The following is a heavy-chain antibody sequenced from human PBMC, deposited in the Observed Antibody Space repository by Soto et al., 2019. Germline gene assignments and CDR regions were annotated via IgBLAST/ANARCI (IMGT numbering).Heavy chain of an antibody. CDR3: ARGVVAGVGYYYGMDV. D-gene: IGHD2-15*01. CDR2: INHSGST. J-gene: IGHJ6*02. CDR1: GGSFSGYY. V-gene: IGHV4-34*01. Sequence: SATLSLTCAVYGGSFSGYYWSWIRQPPGKGLEWIGEINHSGSTNYNPSLKSRVTISVDTSKNQFSLKLSSVTAADTAVYYCARGVVAGVGYYYGMDVWGQGTTVTVSS.